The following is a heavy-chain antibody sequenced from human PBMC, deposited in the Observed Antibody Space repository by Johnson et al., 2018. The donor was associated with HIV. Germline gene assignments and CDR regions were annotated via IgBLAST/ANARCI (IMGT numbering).Heavy chain of an antibody. CDR2: IYSGGST. CDR3: AREGGIVLSPESFDI. D-gene: IGHD2-8*01. V-gene: IGHV3-66*01. J-gene: IGHJ3*02. Sequence: VQLVESGGGLVKPGGSLRLSCAASGFTFDDYGMSWVRQAPGKGLEWVSVIYSGGSTYYAASVKGRFTISRDNSKNTLYLQMNSLRAEDTAVYYCAREGGIVLSPESFDIWGQGTMVTVSS. CDR1: GFTFDDYG.